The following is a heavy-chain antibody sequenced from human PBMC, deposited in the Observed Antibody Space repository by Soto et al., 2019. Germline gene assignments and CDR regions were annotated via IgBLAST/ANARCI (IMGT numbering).Heavy chain of an antibody. CDR2: ILPFLGTA. J-gene: IGHJ3*02. CDR3: ARGHEFGGNSDAFDI. Sequence: QVHLVQSGAEVKKPGSSVKVSCKASGGTFSSSSLNWVRQAPGQGFQWMGGILPFLGTADYAQSFQGRLTLSTDKRASTVYMGQNRVKSDETGVYFCARGHEFGGNSDAFDIWGQGPLVTVSP. V-gene: IGHV1-69*16. D-gene: IGHD2-21*01. CDR1: GGTFSSSS.